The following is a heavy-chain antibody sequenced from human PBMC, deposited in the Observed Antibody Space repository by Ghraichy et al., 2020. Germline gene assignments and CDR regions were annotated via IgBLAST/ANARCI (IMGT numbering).Heavy chain of an antibody. CDR1: GFTVSSNY. Sequence: LSLTCAASGFTVSSNYMSWVRQAPGKGLEWVSDIYSGGSTYYADSVKGRFTISRDNSKNTLYLPMNSMRAEDTAVYYCAREAIFGVVRSYYYYGMDVWGQGTTVTVSS. J-gene: IGHJ6*02. D-gene: IGHD3-3*01. CDR3: AREAIFGVVRSYYYYGMDV. V-gene: IGHV3-53*01. CDR2: IYSGGST.